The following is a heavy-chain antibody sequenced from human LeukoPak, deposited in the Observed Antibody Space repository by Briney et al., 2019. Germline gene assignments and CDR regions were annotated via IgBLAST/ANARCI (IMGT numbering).Heavy chain of an antibody. CDR1: ELTFSGYA. CDR2: IGSDSTHI. V-gene: IGHV3-23*01. Sequence: PGGSLRLSCEGSELTFSGYAMKWVRQAPGKGLQWVSAIGSDSTHIHYADSVRGRFTISRDNSRKTLYLQMNSLRVEDTAVYYCATYEQTTVTTEFWGQGTLVSVSS. D-gene: IGHD4-17*01. CDR3: ATYEQTTVTTEF. J-gene: IGHJ4*02.